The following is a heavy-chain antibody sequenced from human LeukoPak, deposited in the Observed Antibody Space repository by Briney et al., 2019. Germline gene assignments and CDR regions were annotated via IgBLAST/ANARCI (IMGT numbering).Heavy chain of an antibody. CDR1: GYSFSDYW. CDR3: ARITDTAMVTSFFDY. CDR2: IYPGDSDI. V-gene: IGHV5-51*01. D-gene: IGHD5-18*01. J-gene: IGHJ4*02. Sequence: GESLKISCKGSGYSFSDYWIGWVRQMPGKGLEWMGIIYPGDSDIRYSPSFQGQVTISADKSSSTAFLQWSSLKASDTAMYYCARITDTAMVTSFFDYWGQGTLVTVSS.